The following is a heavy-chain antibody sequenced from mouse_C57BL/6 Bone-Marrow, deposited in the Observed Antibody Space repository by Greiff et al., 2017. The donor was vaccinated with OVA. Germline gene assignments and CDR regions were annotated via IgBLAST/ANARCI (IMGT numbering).Heavy chain of an antibody. J-gene: IGHJ1*03. CDR2: INPGSGGT. V-gene: IGHV1-54*01. Sequence: QVQLQQSGAELVRPGTSVKVSCKASGYAFTNYLIEWVKQRPGQGLEWIGVINPGSGGTNYNEKFKGKATLTADKSSSTAYMQLSSLTSEDSAVYVCASYAHWYFDGWGTGTTVTVSS. CDR3: ASYAHWYFDG. D-gene: IGHD6-5*01. CDR1: GYAFTNYL.